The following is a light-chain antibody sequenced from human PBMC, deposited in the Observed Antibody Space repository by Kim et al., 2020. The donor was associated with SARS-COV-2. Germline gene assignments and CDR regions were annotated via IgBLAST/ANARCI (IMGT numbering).Light chain of an antibody. Sequence: SASPGQTASITCSGDKLGDKYACWYQQKPGQSPVLVIYQDSKRPSGIPERFSGSNSGNTATLTISGTQAMDEADYYCQAWDSSTRVFGGGTQLTVL. CDR3: QAWDSSTRV. J-gene: IGLJ3*02. V-gene: IGLV3-1*01. CDR1: KLGDKY. CDR2: QDS.